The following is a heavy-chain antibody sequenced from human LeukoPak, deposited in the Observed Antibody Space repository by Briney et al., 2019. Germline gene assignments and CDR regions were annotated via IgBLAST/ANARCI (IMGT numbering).Heavy chain of an antibody. Sequence: SETLSLTCAVYGGSFSGYYWSWIRQPPGKGLEWIGEINHSGSTNYNPSLKSRVTISVDTSKNQFPLKLSSVTAADTAVYYCARLSGGDYYDSSGYFDYWGQGTLVTVSS. V-gene: IGHV4-34*01. CDR1: GGSFSGYY. D-gene: IGHD3-22*01. CDR2: INHSGST. J-gene: IGHJ4*02. CDR3: ARLSGGDYYDSSGYFDY.